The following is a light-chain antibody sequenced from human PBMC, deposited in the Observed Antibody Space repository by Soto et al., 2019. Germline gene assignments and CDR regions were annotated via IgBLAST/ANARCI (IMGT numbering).Light chain of an antibody. J-gene: IGLJ1*01. V-gene: IGLV2-14*01. Sequence: HSVLAQPASVSGSPGPSITISCTGTSTDVGAYNYVAWYQQHPGKAPKLIIYEVTNRPSGVSYRFSASKSGNTASLTISGLHSEDEADYYCVSYTGKSASYVFGTGTKVTVL. CDR2: EVT. CDR1: STDVGAYNY. CDR3: VSYTGKSASYV.